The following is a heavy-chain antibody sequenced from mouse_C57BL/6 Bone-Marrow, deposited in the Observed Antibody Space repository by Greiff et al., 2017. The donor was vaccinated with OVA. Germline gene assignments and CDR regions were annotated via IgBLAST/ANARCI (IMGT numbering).Heavy chain of an antibody. CDR1: GYSITSGYY. CDR2: ISYDGSN. J-gene: IGHJ1*03. CDR3: ARDPLRSFDV. Sequence: EVKLMESGPGLVKPSQSLSLTCSVTGYSITSGYYWNWIRQSPGNKLEWMGYISYDGSNNYNPSLKNRISITRDTSKNQFFLKLNSVTTEDTATYYCARDPLRSFDVWGTGTTVTVSS. D-gene: IGHD2-10*01. V-gene: IGHV3-6*01.